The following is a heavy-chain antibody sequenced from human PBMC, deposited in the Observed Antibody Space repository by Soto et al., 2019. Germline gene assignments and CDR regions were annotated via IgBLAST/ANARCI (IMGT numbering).Heavy chain of an antibody. CDR1: GGTFSSYA. J-gene: IGHJ3*02. V-gene: IGHV1-69*13. CDR2: IIPIFGTA. D-gene: IGHD6-19*01. Sequence: GASVKVSCKASGGTFSSYAISWVRQAPGQGLEWMGGIIPIFGTANYAQKFQGRVTITADESTSTAYMELSSLRSEDTAVYYCARVGHSSGPHAFDIWGQGTMVTVSS. CDR3: ARVGHSSGPHAFDI.